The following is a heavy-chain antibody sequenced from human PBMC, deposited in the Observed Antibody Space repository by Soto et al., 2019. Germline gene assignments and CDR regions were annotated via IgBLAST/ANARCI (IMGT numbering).Heavy chain of an antibody. CDR1: GFTFSSYG. Sequence: GGSLRLSCAASGFTFSSYGMHWVRQAPGKGLEWVAVICYDGSNKYYADSVKGRFTISRDNSKNTLYLQMNSLRAEDTAVYYCAKDHRREDFDWLLWARTPIICYDYWGQGTLVTVSS. V-gene: IGHV3-33*06. D-gene: IGHD3-9*01. J-gene: IGHJ4*02. CDR2: ICYDGSNK. CDR3: AKDHRREDFDWLLWARTPIICYDY.